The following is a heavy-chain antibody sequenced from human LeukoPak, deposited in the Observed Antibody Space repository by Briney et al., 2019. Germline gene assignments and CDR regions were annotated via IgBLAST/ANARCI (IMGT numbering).Heavy chain of an antibody. Sequence: SQTLSLTCSVSGASITSGAYYWSWLCQHPEKGLEWIGYIADIATKFYNPSFKSRVSISMDPSKNLFSLSLTSLTAADTAVYYCTRLSHVAGAAKVSWFDPWGQGTLDTVSS. CDR1: GASITSGAYY. CDR3: TRLSHVAGAAKVSWFDP. V-gene: IGHV4-31*03. D-gene: IGHD1-26*01. J-gene: IGHJ5*02. CDR2: IADIATK.